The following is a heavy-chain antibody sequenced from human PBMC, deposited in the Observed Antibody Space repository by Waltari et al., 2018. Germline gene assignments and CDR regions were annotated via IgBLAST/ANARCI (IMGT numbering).Heavy chain of an antibody. J-gene: IGHJ4*02. D-gene: IGHD3-3*01. CDR3: ATARDEFTASIFFDH. V-gene: IGHV3-66*02. CDR2: IYPAGST. Sequence: DVRLLESGGGLVRPGGSLRLSCSASGLTVSSTHLSWVPQAPGQGLEWVSVIYPAGSTYHADSVLGRFTISRDVSQNTLYLQMNNLRPEDTAVYYCATARDEFTASIFFDHWGQGALVSVSS. CDR1: GLTVSSTH.